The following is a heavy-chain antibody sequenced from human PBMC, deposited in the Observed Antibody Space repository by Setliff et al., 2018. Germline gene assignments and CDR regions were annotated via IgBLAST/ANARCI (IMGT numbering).Heavy chain of an antibody. V-gene: IGHV1-18*01. CDR1: GYTFTTYG. J-gene: IGHJ5*02. CDR3: ARGGNTYAFNWFDP. D-gene: IGHD5-18*01. CDR2: ISSNNGNT. Sequence: ASVKVSCKASGYTFTTYGISWVRQAPGQGLEWMGWISSNNGNTNYAQHLQGRVTMTADTSTGTAYMELRSLRSDDTAVYYCARGGNTYAFNWFDPWGQGTLVTVSS.